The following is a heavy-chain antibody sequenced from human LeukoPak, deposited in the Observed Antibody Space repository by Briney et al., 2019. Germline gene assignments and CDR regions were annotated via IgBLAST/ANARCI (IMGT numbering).Heavy chain of an antibody. CDR2: IHHSKSS. J-gene: IGHJ4*02. CDR1: GDSITSDKW. CDR3: ARTTGSGYYYSFLFDY. V-gene: IGHV4-4*02. D-gene: IGHD3-22*01. Sequence: SETLSLTCAVSGDSITSDKWWTWVRQPPGKGLEWIGEIHHSKSSNYYPSLKSRVTISVDTSKNQFSLKLSSVTAADTAVYNCARTTGSGYYYSFLFDYWGQGTLVTVSS.